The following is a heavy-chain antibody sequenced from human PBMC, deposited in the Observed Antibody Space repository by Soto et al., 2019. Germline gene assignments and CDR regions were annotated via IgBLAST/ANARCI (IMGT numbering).Heavy chain of an antibody. Sequence: QVQLVESGGGLVKPGGSLRLSCAASGFTFSDYYMSWIRQAPGKGLEWVSYIILSGSTIYYADSVKGRFTISRDNATNSLYLQMNSLRVEDTAVYYCARGRSSSVYFDYWGQGTLVTVSS. CDR3: ARGRSSSVYFDY. D-gene: IGHD6-6*01. J-gene: IGHJ4*02. CDR1: GFTFSDYY. CDR2: IILSGSTI. V-gene: IGHV3-11*01.